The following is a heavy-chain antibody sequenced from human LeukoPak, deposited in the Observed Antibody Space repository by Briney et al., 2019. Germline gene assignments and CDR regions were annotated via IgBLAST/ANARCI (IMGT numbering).Heavy chain of an antibody. V-gene: IGHV3-30*02. CDR2: IRYDGSNK. CDR3: AKLGYCSSTSCYPGAFDI. J-gene: IGHJ3*02. CDR1: GFNISDFW. D-gene: IGHD2-2*01. Sequence: GGSLRLSCAASGFNISDFWMTWVRQAPGKGLEWVAFIRYDGSNKYYADSVKGRFTISRDNSKNTLYLQMNSLRAEDTAVYYCAKLGYCSSTSCYPGAFDIWGQGTMVTVSS.